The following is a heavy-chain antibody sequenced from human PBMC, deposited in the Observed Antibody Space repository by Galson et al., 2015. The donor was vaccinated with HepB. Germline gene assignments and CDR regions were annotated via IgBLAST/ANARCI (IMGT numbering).Heavy chain of an antibody. V-gene: IGHV1-18*01. J-gene: IGHJ4*02. CDR1: GYTFTSYG. D-gene: IGHD3-3*01. CDR3: ARSDDFWSGYEARRGGFDY. Sequence: SVKVSCKASGYTFTSYGISWVRQAPGQGLEWMGWISAYNGNTNYAQKLQGRVTMTTDTSTSTAYMELRSLRSDDTAVYYCARSDDFWSGYEARRGGFDYWGQGTLVTVSS. CDR2: ISAYNGNT.